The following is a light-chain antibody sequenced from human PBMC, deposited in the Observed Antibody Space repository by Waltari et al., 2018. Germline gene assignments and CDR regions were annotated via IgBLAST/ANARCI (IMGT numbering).Light chain of an antibody. CDR1: MPNNETTS. V-gene: IGLV1-44*01. J-gene: IGLJ3*02. CDR2: RND. CDR3: AAWDVSLEDSIV. Sequence: SVLTWRPSVSRSHWHGVAISFPGSMPNNETTSVDCHQHLPGTAPKLLIYRNDQRPSGVPDRFSGSKFGTSASLAISGLQSEDEADYYCAAWDVSLEDSIVFGGGTKLTVL.